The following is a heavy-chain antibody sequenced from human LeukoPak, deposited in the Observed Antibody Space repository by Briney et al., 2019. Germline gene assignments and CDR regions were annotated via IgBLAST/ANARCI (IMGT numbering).Heavy chain of an antibody. CDR3: AKIPIPLWSRTGYYFDY. Sequence: GGSLRLSCAASGFTFSSYAMSWVRQAPGKGLEWVSAISGSGGSTYYADSVKGRFTISRDNSKNTLYLQMNSLRAEDTAVYYCAKIPIPLWSRTGYYFDYWGQGTLVNVFS. D-gene: IGHD5-18*01. CDR1: GFTFSSYA. V-gene: IGHV3-23*01. J-gene: IGHJ4*02. CDR2: ISGSGGST.